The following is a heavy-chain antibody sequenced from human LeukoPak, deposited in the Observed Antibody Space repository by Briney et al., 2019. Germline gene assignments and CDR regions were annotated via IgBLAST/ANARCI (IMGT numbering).Heavy chain of an antibody. V-gene: IGHV3-23*01. CDR3: AKDGGLWISAHWGDS. J-gene: IGHJ4*02. Sequence: GGSLRLSCTASGFTFSSYTMSWIRQAPGKGLKWVSTISTGGGNTYYADSVQGRFTVSRDDSKNTLYLQMNSLRAEDTAVYYCAKDGGLWISAHWGDSWGRGTLVTVSS. CDR1: GFTFSSYT. D-gene: IGHD2-2*03. CDR2: ISTGGGNT.